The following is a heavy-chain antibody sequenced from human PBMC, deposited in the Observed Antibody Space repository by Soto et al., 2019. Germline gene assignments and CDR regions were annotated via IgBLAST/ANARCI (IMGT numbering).Heavy chain of an antibody. V-gene: IGHV3-15*01. D-gene: IGHD4-4*01. CDR1: GFTFSNAW. CDR2: IKSKTDGGTT. J-gene: IGHJ6*02. CDR3: TTPWGNYPEPAGYYYYYGMDV. Sequence: EVQLVESGGGLVKPGGSLRLSCAASGFTFSNAWMSWVRQAPGKGLEWVGRIKSKTDGGTTDYAAPVKGRFTISRDDSKNTLYLQMNSLKTEDTAVYYCTTPWGNYPEPAGYYYYYGMDVWGQGTTVTVSS.